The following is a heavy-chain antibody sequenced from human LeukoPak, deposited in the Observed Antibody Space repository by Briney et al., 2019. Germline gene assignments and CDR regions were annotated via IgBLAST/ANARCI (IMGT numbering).Heavy chain of an antibody. CDR1: GGSISSYY. CDR2: IYYSGST. V-gene: IGHV4-59*01. Sequence: SETLSLTCTVSGGSISSYYWSWIRQPPGKGLEWIGYIYYSGSTNYNPSLKSRVTISVDTSKNQFSLKLSSVTAADTAVYYCARGSGTYYFDYWGQGTLVTVSS. CDR3: ARGSGTYYFDY. D-gene: IGHD3-10*01. J-gene: IGHJ4*02.